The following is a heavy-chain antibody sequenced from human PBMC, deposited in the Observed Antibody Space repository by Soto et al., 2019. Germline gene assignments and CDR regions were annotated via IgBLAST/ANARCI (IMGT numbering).Heavy chain of an antibody. CDR2: IIPILGIA. J-gene: IGHJ5*02. D-gene: IGHD1-7*01. CDR3: AGGELELHINWFDP. Sequence: SVKVSCTASGGTFSSYTISWVRQAPGQGLEWMGRIIPILGIANYAQKFQGRVTITADKSTSTAYMELSSLRSEDTAVYYCAGGELELHINWFDPWGQGTLVTVSS. CDR1: GGTFSSYT. V-gene: IGHV1-69*02.